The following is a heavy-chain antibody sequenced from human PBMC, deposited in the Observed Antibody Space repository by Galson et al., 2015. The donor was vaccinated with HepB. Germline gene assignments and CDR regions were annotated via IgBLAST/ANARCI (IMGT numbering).Heavy chain of an antibody. Sequence: SVKVSCKISGYTLTELSMHWVRQAPGKGLEWMGGFDPEDGETIYAQKFQGRVTMTEDTSTDTAYMELSSLRSEDTAVYYCATLIRILQLWPTFDYWGQGTLVTVSS. CDR3: ATLIRILQLWPTFDY. J-gene: IGHJ4*02. D-gene: IGHD5-18*01. CDR2: FDPEDGET. CDR1: GYTLTELS. V-gene: IGHV1-24*01.